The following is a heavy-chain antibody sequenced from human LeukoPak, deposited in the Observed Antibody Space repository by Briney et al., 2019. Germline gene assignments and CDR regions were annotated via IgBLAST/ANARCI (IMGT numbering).Heavy chain of an antibody. CDR1: GFSMSVYW. Sequence: GGSLRLSCEASGFSMSVYWMSWVRQAPGKGLEGVGHIKKDGSERNYVDSVKGRFTISRDNAKKSLYLQINSLRAEDTAVYYCARDWGAYYHFFDYWGQGTLVTVS. CDR2: IKKDGSER. V-gene: IGHV3-7*01. CDR3: ARDWGAYYHFFDY. D-gene: IGHD3-22*01. J-gene: IGHJ4*02.